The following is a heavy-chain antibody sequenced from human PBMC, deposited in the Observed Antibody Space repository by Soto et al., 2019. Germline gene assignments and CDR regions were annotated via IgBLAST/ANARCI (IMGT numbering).Heavy chain of an antibody. CDR1: GFTFSSYA. Sequence: GGSLRLSCAASGFTFSSYAMHWVRQAPGKGLEWVAVISYDGSNKYYADSVNGRFTISRDNSKNTLYLQMTSLRAEDTAVYHCAKDHFGSGSYRFDYWGQGTLVTVSS. D-gene: IGHD3-10*01. CDR3: AKDHFGSGSYRFDY. CDR2: ISYDGSNK. J-gene: IGHJ4*02. V-gene: IGHV3-30-3*01.